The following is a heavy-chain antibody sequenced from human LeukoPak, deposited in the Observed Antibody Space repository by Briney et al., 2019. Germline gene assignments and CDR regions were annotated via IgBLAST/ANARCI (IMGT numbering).Heavy chain of an antibody. CDR3: ARGRDFWSGYLAYFDY. J-gene: IGHJ4*02. CDR1: GGSFSGYY. D-gene: IGHD3-3*01. V-gene: IGHV4-34*01. Sequence: PSETLSLTCAVYGGSFSGYYWSWIRQPPGKGLEWIGEINHSGSTNYNPSLKSRVTISVGTSKNQFSLKLSSVTAADTAVYYCARGRDFWSGYLAYFDYWGQGTLVTVSS. CDR2: INHSGST.